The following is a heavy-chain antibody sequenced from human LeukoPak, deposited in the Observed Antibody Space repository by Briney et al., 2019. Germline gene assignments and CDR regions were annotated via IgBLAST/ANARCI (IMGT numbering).Heavy chain of an antibody. CDR1: GFTFSSYA. CDR2: ISGSGGST. CDR3: AKGSRVGATVGDAFDI. D-gene: IGHD1-26*01. V-gene: IGHV3-23*01. Sequence: GGSLRLSCAASGFTFSSYAMSWVRQAPGKGLEWVSAISGSGGSTYYADSVKGRFTISRDNSKNTLYLQMNSPRAEDTAVYYCAKGSRVGATVGDAFDIWGQGTMVTVSS. J-gene: IGHJ3*02.